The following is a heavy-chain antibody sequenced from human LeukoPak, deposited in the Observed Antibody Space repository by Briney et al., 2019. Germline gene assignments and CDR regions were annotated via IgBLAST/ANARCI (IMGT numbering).Heavy chain of an antibody. D-gene: IGHD3-10*01. CDR2: INHSGST. V-gene: IGHV4-34*01. CDR3: ARTAYLYGAGSYSLGH. J-gene: IGHJ4*02. Sequence: SETLSLTCAVYGGSFSGYYWSWIRQPPGKGLEWIGEINHSGSTNYNPSLKSRVTISIDTSKNQFSLELNSVTAADTAKYYCARTAYLYGAGSYSLGHWGQGILVTVSS. CDR1: GGSFSGYY.